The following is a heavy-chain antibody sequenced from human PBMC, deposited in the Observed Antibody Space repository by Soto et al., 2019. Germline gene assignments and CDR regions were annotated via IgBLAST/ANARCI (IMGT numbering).Heavy chain of an antibody. J-gene: IGHJ6*02. CDR2: IIPIFHTA. D-gene: IGHD2-2*01. CDR1: GDSFNSYA. V-gene: IGHV1-69*01. Sequence: QVQLVQSGAEVKKPGSSVKVSCKASGDSFNSYAISWVRQAPGQGLEWMGGIIPIFHTANHAQKFQARVTMTADESASTAYMELSGLRSEDTAVYYRARVGYCNTTNCLFYYYHYGMDVWGQGTTVTVS. CDR3: ARVGYCNTTNCLFYYYHYGMDV.